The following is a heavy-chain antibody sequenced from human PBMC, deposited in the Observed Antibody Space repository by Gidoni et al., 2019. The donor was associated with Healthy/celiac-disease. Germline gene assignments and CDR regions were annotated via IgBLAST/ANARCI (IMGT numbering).Heavy chain of an antibody. CDR2: IYYSGST. V-gene: IGHV4-39*01. D-gene: IGHD6-13*01. CDR3: AGIAAAGTSEYFQH. CDR1: GGSISSSRYY. Sequence: QLQLQESGPGLVKPSETLSLTCTVSGGSISSSRYYWGWIRQPPGKGLEWIGSIYYSGSTYYNPSLKSRVTISGDKSKNQFSLKLSSVTAADTAMYYWAGIAAAGTSEYFQHWGQGTLVTVSS. J-gene: IGHJ1*01.